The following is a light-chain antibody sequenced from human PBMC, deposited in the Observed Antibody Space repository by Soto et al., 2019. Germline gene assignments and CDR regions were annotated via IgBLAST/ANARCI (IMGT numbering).Light chain of an antibody. CDR1: QSLSGG. CDR3: QQWNSYSWT. CDR2: KAS. V-gene: IGKV1-5*03. Sequence: DIQLTQSPSTLSASVGDRVIITCRASQSLSGGLAWYQQKPGKAPKLLIYKASTLKSGVPSRFSGSGSGTEFTLTISSLQPDDFATYYCQQWNSYSWTFGQGTKVEI. J-gene: IGKJ1*01.